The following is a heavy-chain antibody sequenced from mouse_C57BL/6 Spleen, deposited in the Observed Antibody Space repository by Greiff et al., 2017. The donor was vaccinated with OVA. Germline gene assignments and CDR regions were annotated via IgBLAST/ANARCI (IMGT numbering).Heavy chain of an antibody. V-gene: IGHV1-55*01. CDR3: ARELGYFDY. Sequence: QVQLQQPGAELVKPGASVKMSCKASGYTFTSYWITWVKQRPGHGLEWIGDLYPGSGSTNYNEKFKSKATLTVDTSSSTAYMQLSSLTSEDSAVYYCARELGYFDYWGQGTTLTVSS. CDR2: LYPGSGST. CDR1: GYTFTSYW. J-gene: IGHJ2*01. D-gene: IGHD4-1*01.